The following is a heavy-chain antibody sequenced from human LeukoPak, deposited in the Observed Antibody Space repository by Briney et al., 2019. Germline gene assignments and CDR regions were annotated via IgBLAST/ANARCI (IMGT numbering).Heavy chain of an antibody. CDR3: ARDLGGLSGYGMDV. CDR1: GFTFSDYY. Sequence: PGGSLRLSCAASGFTFSDYYMSWIRQAPGKGLERVSYISSSSSYTNYADSVKGRFTISRDNAKNSLYLQMNSLRAEDTAVYYCARDLGGLSGYGMDVWGQGTTVTVSS. J-gene: IGHJ6*02. CDR2: ISSSSSYT. D-gene: IGHD2-15*01. V-gene: IGHV3-11*05.